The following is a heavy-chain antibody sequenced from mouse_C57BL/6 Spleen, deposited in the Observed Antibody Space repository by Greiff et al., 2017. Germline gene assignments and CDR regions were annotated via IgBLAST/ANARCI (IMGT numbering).Heavy chain of an antibody. D-gene: IGHD2-4*01. CDR1: GYTFTSYG. J-gene: IGHJ4*01. CDR3: ARSGDYDGVYYAMDY. CDR2: IYPRSGNT. Sequence: QVQLKQSGAELARPGASVKLSCKASGYTFTSYGISWVKQRTGQGLEWIGEIYPRSGNTYYNEKFKGKATLTADKSSSTAYMELRSLTSEDSAVYFCARSGDYDGVYYAMDYWGQGTSVTVSS. V-gene: IGHV1-81*01.